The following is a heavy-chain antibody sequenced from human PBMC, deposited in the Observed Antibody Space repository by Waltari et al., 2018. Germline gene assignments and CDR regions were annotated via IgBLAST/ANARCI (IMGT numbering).Heavy chain of an antibody. V-gene: IGHV4-34*01. CDR2: INHSGST. D-gene: IGHD2-2*01. J-gene: IGHJ4*02. CDR1: GGSFSGYY. Sequence: QVQLQQWGAGLLKPSETLSLTCAVYGGSFSGYYWSWIRQPPGKGLEWIGEINHSGSTNYNPTLKSRVTRSVDTSKNQFSLKLSSVSAADTAVYYCARRIDEGYCSSTSCYPDFGTWGQGTLVTVSS. CDR3: ARRIDEGYCSSTSCYPDFGT.